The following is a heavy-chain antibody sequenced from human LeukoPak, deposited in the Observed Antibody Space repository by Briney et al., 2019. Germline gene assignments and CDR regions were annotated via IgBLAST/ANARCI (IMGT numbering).Heavy chain of an antibody. V-gene: IGHV3-30*04. CDR3: VRDRGDGYNQIDY. Sequence: GRSLRLSCAASGFTFSSYGLHWVRQAPGKGLECVAVISKDGSNEHYADPGKGRFTISRDNSKNTLYLQMSSLRTEDTAVYYCVRDRGDGYNQIDYWGQGTLVTVSS. CDR2: ISKDGSNE. J-gene: IGHJ4*02. D-gene: IGHD5-24*01. CDR1: GFTFSSYG.